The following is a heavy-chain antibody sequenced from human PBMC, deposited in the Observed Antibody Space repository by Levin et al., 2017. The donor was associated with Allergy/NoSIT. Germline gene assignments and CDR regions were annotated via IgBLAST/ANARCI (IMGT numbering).Heavy chain of an antibody. CDR1: GFTFSSYA. Sequence: GESLKISCAASGFTFSSYAMSWVRQAPGKGLEWVSAISGSGGSTYYADSVKGRFTISRDNSKNTLYLQMNSLRAEDTAVYHCAKDFGFDYWGQGTLVTVSS. J-gene: IGHJ4*02. CDR2: ISGSGGST. D-gene: IGHD3-3*01. CDR3: AKDFGFDY. V-gene: IGHV3-23*01.